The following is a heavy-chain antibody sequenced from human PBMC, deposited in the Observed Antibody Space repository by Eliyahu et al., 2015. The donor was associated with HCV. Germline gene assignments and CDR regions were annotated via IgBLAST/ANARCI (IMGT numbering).Heavy chain of an antibody. CDR1: GESISGYF. CDR3: TRGRDLQH. CDR2: ISYSGDT. Sequence: QVQLQQWGAGLLKPSETLSLTCAVYGESISGYFWSWIRQPPGKGLEWIGEISYSGDTNDNPSLKSRVTISADTSKNQISLRLRSVTAADTAVYYCTRGRDLQHWGQGTLVTVSS. V-gene: IGHV4-34*02. J-gene: IGHJ1*01.